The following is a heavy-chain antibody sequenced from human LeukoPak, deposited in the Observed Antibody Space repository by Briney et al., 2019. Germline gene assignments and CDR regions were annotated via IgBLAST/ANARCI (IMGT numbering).Heavy chain of an antibody. J-gene: IGHJ5*02. CDR1: GGSISSYY. CDR3: ARNRLGSNWFDP. D-gene: IGHD3-16*01. V-gene: IGHV4-59*01. Sequence: PSETLSLTCTVSGGSISSYYWSWIRQPPGKGLEWIGYIYYSGSTNYNPSLTSRVTISVDTSKNQFSLKLSSVTAADTAVYYCARNRLGSNWFDPWGQGTLVTVSS. CDR2: IYYSGST.